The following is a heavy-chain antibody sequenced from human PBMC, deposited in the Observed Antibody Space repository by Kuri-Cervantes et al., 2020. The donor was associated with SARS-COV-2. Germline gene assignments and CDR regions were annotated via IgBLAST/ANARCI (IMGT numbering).Heavy chain of an antibody. CDR2: IRSKANSYAT. Sequence: GESLKISCAASGFTFSGSAMHWVRQASGKGLEWVGRIRSKANSYATAYAASVKGRFTISRDDSKNTAYLQMSSLRAEDTAVYYCARDLAYWGQGTLVTVSS. CDR1: GFTFSGSA. V-gene: IGHV3-73*01. CDR3: ARDLAY. J-gene: IGHJ4*02. D-gene: IGHD3-16*01.